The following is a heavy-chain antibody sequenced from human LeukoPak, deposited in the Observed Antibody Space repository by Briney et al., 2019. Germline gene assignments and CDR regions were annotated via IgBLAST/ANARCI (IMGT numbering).Heavy chain of an antibody. CDR3: ARLDQGAITISRGGFYYMDV. Sequence: PGGSLRLSCAASGFTFSSYAMHWVRQAPGKGLEWVAVISYDGSNKYYADSVKGRFTISRDNSKITLYLQMNSLRAEDTAVYYCARLDQGAITISRGGFYYMDVWGKGTTVTVSS. CDR2: ISYDGSNK. V-gene: IGHV3-30-3*01. D-gene: IGHD3-10*01. CDR1: GFTFSSYA. J-gene: IGHJ6*03.